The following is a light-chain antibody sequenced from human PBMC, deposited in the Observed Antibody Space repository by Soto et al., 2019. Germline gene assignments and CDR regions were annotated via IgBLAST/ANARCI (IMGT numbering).Light chain of an antibody. J-gene: IGKJ1*01. CDR3: QQSYSTPRT. Sequence: DIQMTQSPSSLSASVGDRVTITCRASQSISSYLNWYQQKPGKAPKLLMYAASSLQSGVPSRFSGSGSGTDFTLTISSLQPEDFATHYCQQSYSTPRTFGQGTKVEIK. CDR1: QSISSY. CDR2: AAS. V-gene: IGKV1-39*01.